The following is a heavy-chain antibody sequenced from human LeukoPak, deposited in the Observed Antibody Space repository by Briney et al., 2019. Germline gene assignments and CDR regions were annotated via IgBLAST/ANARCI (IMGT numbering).Heavy chain of an antibody. V-gene: IGHV3-23*01. CDR3: ARRLAQTKGFDY. CDR2: IGGTGGST. CDR1: GFTFSTYA. J-gene: IGHJ4*02. Sequence: GGSLRLSCAVSGFTFSTYAMSWVRQAPGNGLEWVAAIGGTGGSTYYTDSVEGRFTISRDNSKNTLCLQMNNLRAEDTAVYYCARRLAQTKGFDYWGQGTLVTVSS. D-gene: IGHD2-21*01.